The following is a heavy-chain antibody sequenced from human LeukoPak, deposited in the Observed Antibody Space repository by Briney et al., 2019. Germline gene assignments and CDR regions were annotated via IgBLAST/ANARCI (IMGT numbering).Heavy chain of an antibody. Sequence: AETLSLTCTVSDGSISIYYWNWIRQPPGKGLEWIGYIYNSGSSTIYNPSLQSRVTISVDMSKNQFSLRLSSVTAADTAVYFCVRDRELTYWGQGILVTVSS. CDR3: VRDRELTY. D-gene: IGHD3-10*01. CDR1: DGSISIYY. V-gene: IGHV4-59*01. J-gene: IGHJ4*02. CDR2: IYNSGSST.